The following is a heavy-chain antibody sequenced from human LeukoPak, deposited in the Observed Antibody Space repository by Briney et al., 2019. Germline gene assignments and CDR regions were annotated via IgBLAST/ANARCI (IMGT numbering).Heavy chain of an antibody. CDR2: IKSKTDDEAT. CDR1: GLTLGNAW. V-gene: IGHV3-15*01. Sequence: GESLRLACAVAGLTLGNAWMSWVRQVPGEGLEVVGSIKSKTDDEATEYATSVIGRLSISRDDSKHTLYLQMNGLKTEDTAIYYCTTEPQWGFWGQGTLVTVSS. J-gene: IGHJ4*02. CDR3: TTEPQWGF. D-gene: IGHD1-26*01.